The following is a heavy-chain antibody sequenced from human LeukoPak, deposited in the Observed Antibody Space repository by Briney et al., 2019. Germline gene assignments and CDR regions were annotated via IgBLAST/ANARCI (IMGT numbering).Heavy chain of an antibody. V-gene: IGHV1-69*04. CDR1: GGTFSSYA. Sequence: GSSVKVSCKASGGTFSSYAISWVRQAPGQGLEWMGRIIPILHIANYAQKFQGRVTITADKSTSTAYMELNSLRSEDTAVYYCARAYSSGWNWFYPWGQGTLVTVSS. CDR3: ARAYSSGWNWFYP. J-gene: IGHJ5*02. CDR2: IIPILHIA. D-gene: IGHD6-19*01.